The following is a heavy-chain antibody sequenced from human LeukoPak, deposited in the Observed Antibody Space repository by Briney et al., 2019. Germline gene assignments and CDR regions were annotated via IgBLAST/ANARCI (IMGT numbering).Heavy chain of an antibody. CDR1: GFTFSDYY. J-gene: IGHJ6*04. Sequence: GGSLRLSCAASGFTFSDYYMSWIRQAPGKGLEWVSYISSSDSIINYAGSVGGRFTISRDNAKNSLYLQMNSPRAEDTAVYYCAELGITMIGGVWGKGTTVTISS. CDR3: AELGITMIGGV. CDR2: ISSSDSII. V-gene: IGHV3-11*04. D-gene: IGHD3-10*02.